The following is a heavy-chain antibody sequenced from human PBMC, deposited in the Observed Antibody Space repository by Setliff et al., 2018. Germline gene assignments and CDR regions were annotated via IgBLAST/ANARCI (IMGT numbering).Heavy chain of an antibody. J-gene: IGHJ6*03. CDR1: GGSISTYY. CDR3: WLWTGYRGYYYYMDV. V-gene: IGHV4-59*08. D-gene: IGHD3-3*01. Sequence: KSSETLSLTCTVSGGSISTYYWSWIRQPPGKGLEFIGYVYYSGLTNYNPSLKSRVTISIDTSKHQFSLMLSSVTAADTAVYYFWLWTGYRGYYYYMDVWGKGTTVTVSS. CDR2: VYYSGLT.